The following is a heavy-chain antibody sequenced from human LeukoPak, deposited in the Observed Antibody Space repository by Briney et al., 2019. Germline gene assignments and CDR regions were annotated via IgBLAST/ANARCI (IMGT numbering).Heavy chain of an antibody. CDR2: IYHSGST. Sequence: SETLSLSCTVSGYSLSSGYYWGWIRPPPGKGLEWIGSIYHSGSTSYNPTLTTRVTLSVDTSKNQFSLKLRSVSAADTAVYYCARASYMDVWGKGTTVTVSS. J-gene: IGHJ6*03. CDR3: ARASYMDV. CDR1: GYSLSSGYY. V-gene: IGHV4-38-2*02.